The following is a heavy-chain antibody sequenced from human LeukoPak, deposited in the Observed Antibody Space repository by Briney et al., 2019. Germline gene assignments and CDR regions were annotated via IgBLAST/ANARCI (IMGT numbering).Heavy chain of an antibody. CDR1: GYTFTGYS. CDR2: INPNSGGT. D-gene: IGHD6-19*01. V-gene: IGHV1-2*04. Sequence: ASVKVSCKASGYTFTGYSLHWVRQAPGQGLEWMGWINPNSGGTYYAQKFQGWVTMTRDTSISTAYVELSRLRSDDTAVYYCARGWGAIAVAGTTDYWGQGTLVTVSS. CDR3: ARGWGAIAVAGTTDY. J-gene: IGHJ4*02.